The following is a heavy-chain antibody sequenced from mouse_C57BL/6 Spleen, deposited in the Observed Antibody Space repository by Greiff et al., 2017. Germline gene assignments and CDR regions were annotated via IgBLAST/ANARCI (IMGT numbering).Heavy chain of an antibody. CDR1: GYTFTTYP. CDR3: ARPHYYGSGGFAD. CDR2: FHPYNDDT. D-gene: IGHD1-1*01. V-gene: IGHV1-47*01. J-gene: IGHJ3*01. Sequence: QVQLQQSGAELVKPGASVKMSCKASGYTFTTYPIEWMKQNHGKSLEWIGNFHPYNDDTKYNEKFKGKATLTVDKSSSTVYLDLSRLTSDDSDVYYCARPHYYGSGGFADWGQGTLVTVSA.